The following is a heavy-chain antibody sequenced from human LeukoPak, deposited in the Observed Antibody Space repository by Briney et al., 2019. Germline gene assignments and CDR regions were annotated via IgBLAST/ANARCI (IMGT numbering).Heavy chain of an antibody. D-gene: IGHD3-9*01. CDR2: INHSGST. V-gene: IGHV4-34*01. CDR3: ARRVHYDILTGSHFDY. J-gene: IGHJ4*02. CDR1: GGSFSGYY. Sequence: PSETLSLTCAVYGGSFSGYYWSWIRQPPGKGLEWIGEINHSGSTNYNPSLKSRVTISVDTSKNQFSLKLGSVTAADTAVYYCARRVHYDILTGSHFDYWGQGTLVTVFS.